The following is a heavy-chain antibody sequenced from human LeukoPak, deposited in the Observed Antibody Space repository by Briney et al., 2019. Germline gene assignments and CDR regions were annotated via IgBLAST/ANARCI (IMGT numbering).Heavy chain of an antibody. J-gene: IGHJ4*02. V-gene: IGHV3-23*01. Sequence: GGTLRLSCAASGFTFSSYGMSWVRQAPGKGLEWVSAISGSGGSTYYADSVKGRFTISRDNSKNTLYLQMNSLRAEDTAVYYCAKEGPGITMVRGLYYFDYWGQGTLVTVSS. CDR3: AKEGPGITMVRGLYYFDY. CDR2: ISGSGGST. CDR1: GFTFSSYG. D-gene: IGHD3-10*01.